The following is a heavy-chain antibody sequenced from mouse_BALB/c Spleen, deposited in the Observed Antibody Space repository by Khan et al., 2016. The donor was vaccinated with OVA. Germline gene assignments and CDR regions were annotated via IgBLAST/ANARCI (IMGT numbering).Heavy chain of an antibody. CDR2: TNYSGST. CDR3: ARGVRLTY. V-gene: IGHV3-2*02. D-gene: IGHD2-14*01. J-gene: IGHJ3*01. CDR1: GYSITSDSA. Sequence: EVQLQESGPGLVKPSQSLSLTCTVTGYSITSDSAWNWIRQFPGNKLEWLGYTNYSGSTNYNPSLQSRISITRDTSKNQFFLQLNSVTTEDTATYFCARGVRLTYWDQGTLVTVSA.